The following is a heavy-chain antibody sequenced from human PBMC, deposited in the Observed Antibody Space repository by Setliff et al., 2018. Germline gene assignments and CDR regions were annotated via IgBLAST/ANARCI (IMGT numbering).Heavy chain of an antibody. CDR1: GGPLNSYS. CDR2: IIPVLDIT. D-gene: IGHD6-25*01. Sequence: GASVKVSCKASGGPLNSYSFSWVRQAPGQGLEWMGRIIPVLDITRYSQKFQGRVTITADKSTGIIYMELTSLRSDDTAVYYCARDSGSGGNFDYWGQGTLVTVTS. J-gene: IGHJ4*02. CDR3: ARDSGSGGNFDY. V-gene: IGHV1-69*04.